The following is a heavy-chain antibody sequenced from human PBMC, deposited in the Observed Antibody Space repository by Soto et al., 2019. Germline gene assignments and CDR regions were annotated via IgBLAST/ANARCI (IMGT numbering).Heavy chain of an antibody. CDR1: VFTSSG. D-gene: IGHD3-3*01. CDR2: ISTHNGNT. V-gene: IGHV1-18*04. Sequence: ASVKVSCKASVFTSSGISWVRQAPGQRLEWMGWISTHNGNTIYAQMFQGRVIMTMDTSTTTVYMELRSLRPDDTAVYLCAREGILGLFDAYDLWGQGTMVTVSS. J-gene: IGHJ3*01. CDR3: AREGILGLFDAYDL.